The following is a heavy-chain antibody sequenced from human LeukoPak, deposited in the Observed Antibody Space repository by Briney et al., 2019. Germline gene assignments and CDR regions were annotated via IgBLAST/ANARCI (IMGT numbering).Heavy chain of an antibody. CDR3: ARFFPSSSPVGWVDP. V-gene: IGHV4-39*01. CDR2: IYNSGMT. Sequence: SETLSLTCTLSGGSMRNTDYYWGWIRQPPGKGLEWIASIYNSGMTYHNPSLKSRVTMSVDTSKIQFSLKLISLTAADTAVYYCARFFPSSSPVGWVDPWGPGTLVTVSS. CDR1: GGSMRNTDYY. J-gene: IGHJ5*02.